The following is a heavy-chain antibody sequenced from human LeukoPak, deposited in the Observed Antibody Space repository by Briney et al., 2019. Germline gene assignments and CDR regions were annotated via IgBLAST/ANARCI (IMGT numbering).Heavy chain of an antibody. CDR3: ARVKVVAATHDAFDI. Sequence: PGGSLRLSCAASGFTFSSYWMSWVRQAPGKGLEWVANIKQDGSEKYYVDSVKGRFTISRDNAKNSLYLRMNSLRAEDTAVYYCARVKVVAATHDAFDIWGQGTMVTVSS. J-gene: IGHJ3*02. CDR1: GFTFSSYW. D-gene: IGHD2-15*01. CDR2: IKQDGSEK. V-gene: IGHV3-7*01.